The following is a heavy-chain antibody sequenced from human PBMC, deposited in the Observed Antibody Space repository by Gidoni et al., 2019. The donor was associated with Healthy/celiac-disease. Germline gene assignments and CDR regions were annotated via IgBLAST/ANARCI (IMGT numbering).Heavy chain of an antibody. CDR3: AKDVLYYYGSGSHGDAFDI. J-gene: IGHJ3*02. Sequence: EVQLLESGGGLVQPGGSLRLSCAASGFTFSSYAMSWVRQAPGKGLEWVSAISGSGGSTYYADSVKGRFTISRDNSKNTLYLQMNSLRAEDTAVYYCAKDVLYYYGSGSHGDAFDIWGQGTMVTVSS. CDR1: GFTFSSYA. V-gene: IGHV3-23*01. D-gene: IGHD3-10*01. CDR2: ISGSGGST.